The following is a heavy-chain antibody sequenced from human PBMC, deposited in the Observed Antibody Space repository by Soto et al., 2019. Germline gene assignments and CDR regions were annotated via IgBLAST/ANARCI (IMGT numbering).Heavy chain of an antibody. CDR1: GGSFKSGSYS. Sequence: QVQLQESGPGLVKPSETLSLTCTVSGGSFKSGSYSWSWIRQPPGKGLEWIGYVYPTGRTSYNPSLESRVSISMDTSKNQFSLNLDSVTAADTAVYFCARDVAYFDSWGQGTLVTVSS. CDR2: VYPTGRT. V-gene: IGHV4-61*01. CDR3: ARDVAYFDS. J-gene: IGHJ4*02.